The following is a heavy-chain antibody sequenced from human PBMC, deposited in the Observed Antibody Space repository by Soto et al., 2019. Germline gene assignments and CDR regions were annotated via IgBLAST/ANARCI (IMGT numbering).Heavy chain of an antibody. CDR3: AKKGIGFGAACCPMGHDGY. V-gene: IGHV3-23*04. Sequence: EVQLVDSGGGLVQPGESLRLSCAASGFTFSSYAMSWVRQAPGKALEWVSAISGSGGSTYYADSVKGRFAISRDDYRNTLYLQTNSLAAEDTAVYYCAKKGIGFGAACCPMGHDGYGGQGTLVTVSS. D-gene: IGHD2-21*02. CDR2: ISGSGGST. J-gene: IGHJ4*02. CDR1: GFTFSSYA.